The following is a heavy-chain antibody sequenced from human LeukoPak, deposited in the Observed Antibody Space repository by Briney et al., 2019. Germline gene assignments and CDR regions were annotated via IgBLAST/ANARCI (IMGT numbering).Heavy chain of an antibody. CDR1: GFTVSSNY. CDR3: AKSPALWFGESYYFDY. CDR2: IYSGGST. D-gene: IGHD3-10*01. V-gene: IGHV3-66*02. J-gene: IGHJ4*02. Sequence: GGSLRLSCAASGFTVSSNYMSWVRQAPGKGLEWVSVIYSGGSTYYADSVKGRFTISRDNSKNTLYLQMNSLRAEDTAVYYCAKSPALWFGESYYFDYWGQGTLVTVSS.